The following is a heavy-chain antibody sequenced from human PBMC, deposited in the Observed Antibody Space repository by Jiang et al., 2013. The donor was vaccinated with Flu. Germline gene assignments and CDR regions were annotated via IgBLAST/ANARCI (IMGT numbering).Heavy chain of an antibody. CDR2: INTANGDT. J-gene: IGHJ4*02. CDR1: GYTFTNYA. Sequence: VQSGAEVKKPGASVKFSCKASGYTFTNYAMHWVRQAPGQSLEWMAWINTANGDTKYSQNFQGRVAIARDTSANTAYMELSSLRFEDTAVYYCAREWDHLGMWTYAWGYWGQGTLVTVSS. CDR3: AREWDHLGMWTYAWGY. V-gene: IGHV1-3*04. D-gene: IGHD1-26*01.